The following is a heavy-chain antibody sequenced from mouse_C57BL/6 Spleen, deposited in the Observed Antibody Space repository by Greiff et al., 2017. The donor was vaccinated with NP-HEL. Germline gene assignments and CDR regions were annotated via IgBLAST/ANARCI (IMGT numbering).Heavy chain of an antibody. D-gene: IGHD2-5*01. CDR3: ARSYSNYYYAMDY. CDR2: INPGSGGT. CDR1: GYAFTNYL. J-gene: IGHJ4*01. Sequence: QVQLQQSGAELVRPGTSVKVSCKASGYAFTNYLIEWVKQRPGQGLEWIGVINPGSGGTNYNEKFKGKATLTAYKSSSTAYMQLSSLRSEDSAVYFCARSYSNYYYAMDYWGQGTLVTVSS. V-gene: IGHV1-54*01.